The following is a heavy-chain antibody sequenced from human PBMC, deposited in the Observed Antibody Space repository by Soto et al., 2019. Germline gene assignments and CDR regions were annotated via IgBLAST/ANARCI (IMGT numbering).Heavy chain of an antibody. J-gene: IGHJ5*02. CDR3: ARDNWFDP. CDR2: IIPIFGTA. V-gene: IGHV1-69*13. Sequence: GASVKVSFKASGGTFSSYAISWVRQAPGQGLEWMGGIIPIFGTANYAQKFQGRVTITADESTSTAYMELNSLRAEDTAVYYCARDNWFDPWGQGTLVTVSS. CDR1: GGTFSSYA.